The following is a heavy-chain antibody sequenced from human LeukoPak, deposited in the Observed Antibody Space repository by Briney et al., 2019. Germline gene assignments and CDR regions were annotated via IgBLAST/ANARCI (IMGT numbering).Heavy chain of an antibody. D-gene: IGHD3-22*01. CDR1: GFTFSSYA. V-gene: IGHV3-7*01. Sequence: GGSLRLSCAASGFTFSSYAMSWVRQAPGKGLEWVANIRQDGNEKHYVDSVEGRFTISRDNAKNSLYLQMSSLRAEDTAVYYCARHDNSGYYRFDYWGQGTLVTVSS. J-gene: IGHJ4*02. CDR2: IRQDGNEK. CDR3: ARHDNSGYYRFDY.